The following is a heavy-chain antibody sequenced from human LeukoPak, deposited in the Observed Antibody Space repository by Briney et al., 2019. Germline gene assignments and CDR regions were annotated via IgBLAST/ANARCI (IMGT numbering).Heavy chain of an antibody. CDR3: AGVEEQQLVVRSYFDY. V-gene: IGHV4-4*07. J-gene: IGHJ4*02. CDR2: IYTSGST. CDR1: GGSISSYY. Sequence: ASETLSPTCTVSGGSISSYYWSWIRQPAGKGLEWIGRIYTSGSTNYNPSLKSRVTISVDKSKNQFSLKLSSVTAADTAVYYCAGVEEQQLVVRSYFDYWGQGTLVTVSS. D-gene: IGHD6-13*01.